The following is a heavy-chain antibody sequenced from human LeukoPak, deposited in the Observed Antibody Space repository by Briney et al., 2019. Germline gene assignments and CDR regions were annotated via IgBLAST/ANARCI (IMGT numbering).Heavy chain of an antibody. V-gene: IGHV3-7*04. CDR1: GFTFSSYW. D-gene: IGHD3-16*01. J-gene: IGHJ4*02. CDR3: ARAYAGGIFDS. CDR2: IKQDGSEK. Sequence: PGGSLRLSCAASGFTFSSYWMSWVRQAPGKGLEWVANIKQDGSEKYYVDSVRGRFTISRDNAKNSLYLQMNSLRAEDTAMYYCARAYAGGIFDSWGQETLVTVSS.